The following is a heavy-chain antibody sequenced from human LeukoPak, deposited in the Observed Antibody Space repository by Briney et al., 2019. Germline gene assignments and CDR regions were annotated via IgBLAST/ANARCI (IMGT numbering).Heavy chain of an antibody. J-gene: IGHJ4*02. CDR3: ARDYSSSWYYFDY. D-gene: IGHD6-13*01. V-gene: IGHV4-59*01. Sequence: PSETLTLTCTVSGGSISSYYWSWIRQPPGKGLEWIGYIYYSGSTDYNPALKSRVTISVDTSKNQFSLKLSSVTAADTAVYYCARDYSSSWYYFDYWGQGTLVTVSS. CDR2: IYYSGST. CDR1: GGSISSYY.